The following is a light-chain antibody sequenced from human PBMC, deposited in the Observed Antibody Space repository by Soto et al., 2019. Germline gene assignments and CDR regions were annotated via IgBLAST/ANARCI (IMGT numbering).Light chain of an antibody. CDR1: SSAVGDYKY. J-gene: IGLJ2*01. CDR2: EVT. CDR3: TSYTATSTLV. V-gene: IGLV2-14*01. Sequence: QSVLTQPASVSGSPGQSITISCTGTSSAVGDYKYVSWYQHHPGKAPKLIIYEVTNRPSWVSHRFTGSKSGNTASLTISGLQAEDEGDYYCTSYTATSTLVFGGGTQLTVL.